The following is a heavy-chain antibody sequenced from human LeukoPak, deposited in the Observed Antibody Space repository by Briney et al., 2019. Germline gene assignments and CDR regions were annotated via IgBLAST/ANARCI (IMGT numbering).Heavy chain of an antibody. Sequence: GRSLRLSCAASGFTFSSYDMHWVRQATGKGLEWVSAIGTAGDTYYPGSVKGRFTISRENAKNSLYLQMNSLRAGDTAVYYCARSPDRHYYDSSGQFNAFDYWGQGTLVTVSS. CDR1: GFTFSSYD. V-gene: IGHV3-13*01. J-gene: IGHJ4*02. CDR2: IGTAGDT. CDR3: ARSPDRHYYDSSGQFNAFDY. D-gene: IGHD3-22*01.